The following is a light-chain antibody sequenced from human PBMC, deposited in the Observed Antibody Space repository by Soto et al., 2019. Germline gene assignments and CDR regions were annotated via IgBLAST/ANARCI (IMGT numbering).Light chain of an antibody. CDR1: QSISSR. V-gene: IGKV1-5*01. Sequence: DIQMTQSPSTLSASVGDRVTITCRAGQSISSRLAWYQQKPGKPPKLLIYDASTLGRGVPSRFSGSGSETEFTLSVSSLEPDDFATYYCQQYYSYSRTFGQGTKVEI. CDR3: QQYYSYSRT. CDR2: DAS. J-gene: IGKJ1*01.